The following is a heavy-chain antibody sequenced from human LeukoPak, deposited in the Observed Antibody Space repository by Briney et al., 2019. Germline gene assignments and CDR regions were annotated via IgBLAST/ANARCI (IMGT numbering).Heavy chain of an antibody. Sequence: GGSLRLSCAASGFTFSSYSMNWVRQAPGKGLEWVPSISSSSSYIYYADSVKGRFTISRDNAKNSLYLQMNSLRAEDTAVYYCARDPLAYCSGGSCNWFDPWGQGTLVTVSS. CDR2: ISSSSSYI. CDR3: ARDPLAYCSGGSCNWFDP. CDR1: GFTFSSYS. D-gene: IGHD2-15*01. J-gene: IGHJ5*02. V-gene: IGHV3-21*01.